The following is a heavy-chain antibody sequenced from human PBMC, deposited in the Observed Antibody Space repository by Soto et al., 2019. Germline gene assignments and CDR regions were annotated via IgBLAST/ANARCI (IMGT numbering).Heavy chain of an antibody. D-gene: IGHD4-17*01. V-gene: IGHV4-39*01. CDR1: GGSIISSSYY. Sequence: QLQLQESGPGLVKPSETLSLTCTVSGGSIISSSYYWGWLRQPPGKGLEWIGSISYSGSTYYNPSLKSRVTISVDTSQNQCSLKLSYVTAADTAVYYCARLGPGITVTTWGQGTLVTVSS. CDR2: ISYSGST. CDR3: ARLGPGITVTT. J-gene: IGHJ4*02.